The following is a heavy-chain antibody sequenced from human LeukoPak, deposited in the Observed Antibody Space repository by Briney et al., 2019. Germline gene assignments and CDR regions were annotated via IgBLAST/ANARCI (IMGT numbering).Heavy chain of an antibody. V-gene: IGHV1-8*01. CDR3: ARSSTIFGVVIMNY. Sequence: GASVKVSCKASGYTFTSYDINWVRQATGRGLEWMGWMNPNSGNTGYAQKFQGRVTMTRNTSISTAYMELSSLRSEDTAVYYCARSSTIFGVVIMNYWGQGTLVTVSS. D-gene: IGHD3-3*01. CDR1: GYTFTSYD. CDR2: MNPNSGNT. J-gene: IGHJ4*02.